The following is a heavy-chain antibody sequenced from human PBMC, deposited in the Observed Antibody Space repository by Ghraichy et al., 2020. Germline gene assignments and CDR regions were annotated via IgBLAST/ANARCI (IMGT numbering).Heavy chain of an antibody. J-gene: IGHJ4*02. CDR3: ASIANHCGGDCYRDY. CDR1: GGSISSSSYY. Sequence: SETLSLTCTVSGGSISSSSYYWGWIRQPPGKGLEWIGSIYYSGSTYYNPSLKSRVTISVDTSKNQFSLKLSSVTAADTAVYYCASIANHCGGDCYRDYWGQGTLVTVSS. D-gene: IGHD2-21*01. V-gene: IGHV4-39*07. CDR2: IYYSGST.